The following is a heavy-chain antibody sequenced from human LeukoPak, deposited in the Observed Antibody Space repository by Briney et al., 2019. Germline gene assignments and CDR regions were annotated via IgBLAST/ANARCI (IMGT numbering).Heavy chain of an antibody. CDR2: INPNSGGT. CDR3: ARDWHSSGLYYFDY. Sequence: ASVKVSCKASGYTFTGYYMHWVRQAPGQGLGWMGWINPNSGGTNYAQKFQGRVTMTRDTSISTAYMELSRLRSDDTAVYYCARDWHSSGLYYFDYWGQGTLVTVSS. J-gene: IGHJ4*02. D-gene: IGHD6-19*01. CDR1: GYTFTGYY. V-gene: IGHV1-2*02.